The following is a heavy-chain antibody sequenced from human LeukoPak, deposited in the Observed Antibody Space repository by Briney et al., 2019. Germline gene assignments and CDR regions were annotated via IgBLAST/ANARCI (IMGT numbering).Heavy chain of an antibody. J-gene: IGHJ4*02. Sequence: ASVKVSCKASGYTFTGYYMHWVRQAPGQGFEWMGWINPNSGGTNYAQKFQGRVTMTRDTSISTAYMELSRLRSDDTAVYYCARSRSRDCSSTSCYSYGLDYWGQRTLVTVSS. CDR1: GYTFTGYY. D-gene: IGHD2-2*01. V-gene: IGHV1-2*02. CDR3: ARSRSRDCSSTSCYSYGLDY. CDR2: INPNSGGT.